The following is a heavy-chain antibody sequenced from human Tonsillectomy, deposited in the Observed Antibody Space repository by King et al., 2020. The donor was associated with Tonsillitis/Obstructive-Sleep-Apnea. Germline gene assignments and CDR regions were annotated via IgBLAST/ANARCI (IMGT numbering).Heavy chain of an antibody. CDR3: AKDLHCISTSCHMDV. J-gene: IGHJ6*03. CDR2: ISGSGGST. D-gene: IGHD2-2*01. V-gene: IGHV3-23*04. Sequence: VQLVESGGGLVQPGGSLRLSCAASRFTFSSYAMSWVRQAAGRGLEWVSGISGSGGSTYYADSVKGRFIISRDNSKNTLHLQMNSLRAEDTAIYYCAKDLHCISTSCHMDVWGKGTTVTVSS. CDR1: RFTFSSYA.